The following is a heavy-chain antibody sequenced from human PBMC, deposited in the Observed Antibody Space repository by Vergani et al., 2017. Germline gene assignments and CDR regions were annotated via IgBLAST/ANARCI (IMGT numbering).Heavy chain of an antibody. CDR2: IRSKAYGQAT. CDR3: VRDQVTMLRGSDALDI. Sequence: EVQLLESGGGLVQPGGSLRLPCAASGFTFSSYAMSWVRHAPGRGLEWVGGIRSKAYGQATIYAASVKGRFTISRDDSKSIAYLQMNNLQTEDTAMYYCVRDQVTMLRGSDALDIWGQGTMVTVSS. D-gene: IGHD3-10*01. J-gene: IGHJ3*02. CDR1: GFTFSSYA. V-gene: IGHV3-49*04.